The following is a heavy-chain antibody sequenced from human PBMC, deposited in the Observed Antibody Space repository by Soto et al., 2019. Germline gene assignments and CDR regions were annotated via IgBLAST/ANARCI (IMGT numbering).Heavy chain of an antibody. CDR1: GFTFSSYG. CDR2: ISYDGSNK. V-gene: IGHV3-30*18. J-gene: IGHJ6*02. CDR3: AKGYSSPHGMDV. D-gene: IGHD6-13*01. Sequence: LRLSCAASGFTFSSYGMHWVRQAPGKGLEWVAVISYDGSNKYYADSVKGRFTISRDNSKNTLYLQMNSLRAEDTAVHYCAKGYSSPHGMDVWGQGTTVTVSS.